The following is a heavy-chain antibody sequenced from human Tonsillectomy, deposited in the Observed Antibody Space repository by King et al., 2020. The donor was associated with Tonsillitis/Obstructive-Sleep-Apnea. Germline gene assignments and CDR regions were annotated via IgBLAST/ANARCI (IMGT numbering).Heavy chain of an antibody. Sequence: VQLVQSGAEVKKPGESLRISGKGSGYSFTSYWISWVRQMPGKGLEWLGRSDPSDSYTNYSPSFQVHVTISADKSISTAYLQWSSLKASDTAMYYCARRWYNWNYCLVYWGQGTLVTVSS. CDR3: ARRWYNWNYCLVY. CDR2: SDPSDSYT. D-gene: IGHD1-7*01. CDR1: GYSFTSYW. V-gene: IGHV5-10-1*01. J-gene: IGHJ4*02.